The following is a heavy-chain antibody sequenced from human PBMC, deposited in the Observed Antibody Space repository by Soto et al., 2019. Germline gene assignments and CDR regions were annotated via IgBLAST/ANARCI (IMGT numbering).Heavy chain of an antibody. Sequence: QVQLVESGGGVVQPGRSLRLSCAASGFTFSNYGMHWVRQAPGKGLEGVAGISYDGSNKYYAESVKGRFTISRDNSKNTLHLQMNSLRAEDTALYYCAKSGRAYTYTVMAQGYYGMDVWGQGTTVTVSS. J-gene: IGHJ6*02. V-gene: IGHV3-30*18. CDR1: GFTFSNYG. D-gene: IGHD5-18*01. CDR2: ISYDGSNK. CDR3: AKSGRAYTYTVMAQGYYGMDV.